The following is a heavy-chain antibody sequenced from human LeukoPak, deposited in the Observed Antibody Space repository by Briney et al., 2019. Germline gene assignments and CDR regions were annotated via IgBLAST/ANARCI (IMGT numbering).Heavy chain of an antibody. CDR1: GFIFSSFG. V-gene: IGHV3-23*01. D-gene: IGHD3-10*01. CDR2: ITGSGHKT. CDR3: AKDSGLLWVQENYYFMDV. J-gene: IGHJ6*03. Sequence: GGSLRLSCAASGFIFSSFGMSWVRQTPEKGLEWVSTITGSGHKTYYADSEKGRFTISRDNSKNTLYLQMNSLRAEDTAIYYCAKDSGLLWVQENYYFMDVWGKGTTVT.